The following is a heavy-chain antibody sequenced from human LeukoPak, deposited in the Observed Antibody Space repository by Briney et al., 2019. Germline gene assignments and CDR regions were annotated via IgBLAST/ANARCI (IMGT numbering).Heavy chain of an antibody. D-gene: IGHD1-1*01. CDR3: ARGNPETADDAFDI. CDR2: INTGNGDT. CDR1: GYTFTTYA. Sequence: ASVKVSCKASGYTFTTYAIHWVRQALGQRLEWLGWINTGNGDTRYSQTFQGRVTITRDTSASTAYMELSSLRSEDTAVYYYARGNPETADDAFDIWGQGTMVTVSS. V-gene: IGHV1-3*04. J-gene: IGHJ3*02.